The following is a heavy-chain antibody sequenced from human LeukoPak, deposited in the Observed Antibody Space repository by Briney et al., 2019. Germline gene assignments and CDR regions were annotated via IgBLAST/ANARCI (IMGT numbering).Heavy chain of an antibody. Sequence: GGSLRLSCTASGFIFSSYWMSWVRQAPGKGLEWVANIQQDGSEKYYVDSVKGRFTISRDNAKNSLYLQMNSLRAEDTAVYYCARGAGYSSGWYHRNDYWGQGTLVTVSS. CDR2: IQQDGSEK. D-gene: IGHD6-19*01. J-gene: IGHJ4*02. CDR3: ARGAGYSSGWYHRNDY. CDR1: GFIFSSYW. V-gene: IGHV3-7*01.